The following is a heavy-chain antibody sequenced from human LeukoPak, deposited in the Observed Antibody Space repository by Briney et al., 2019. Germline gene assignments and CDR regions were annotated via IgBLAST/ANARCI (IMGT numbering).Heavy chain of an antibody. V-gene: IGHV4-30-4*01. CDR2: IYYSGST. Sequence: SETLSLTCTVSGGSISSGDYYWSWIRQPPGEGLDWIGYIYYSGSTYYNPSLKSRVTISVDTSKNQFSLKLSSVTAADTAVYYCARVGDDYGDYYYGMDVWGQGTTVTVSS. D-gene: IGHD4-17*01. J-gene: IGHJ6*02. CDR1: GGSISSGDYY. CDR3: ARVGDDYGDYYYGMDV.